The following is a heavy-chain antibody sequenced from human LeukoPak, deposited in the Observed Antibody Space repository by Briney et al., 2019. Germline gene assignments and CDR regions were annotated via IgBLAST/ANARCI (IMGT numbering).Heavy chain of an antibody. CDR2: IGKAGDT. Sequence: QTGGSLRLSCAGSGFTFSNYDMHWVRHATGKVLEWVSGIGKAGDTYYLGSVKGRFTISRDNARNSLYLQMNSLRAGDTALYYCVRGAENGFDPWGQGTQVTVSS. J-gene: IGHJ5*02. CDR3: VRGAENGFDP. V-gene: IGHV3-13*01. CDR1: GFTFSNYD.